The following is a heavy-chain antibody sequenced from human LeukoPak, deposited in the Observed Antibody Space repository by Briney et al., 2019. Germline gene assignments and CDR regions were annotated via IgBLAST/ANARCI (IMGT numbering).Heavy chain of an antibody. CDR3: AKVGYSSSAWIDY. Sequence: GGSLRLSCAASGFTFSSYAMSWVRQAPGKGLEWVSAISGSGGSTYYADSVKGRFTISRDNSKNTLYLQMDSLRAEDTAVYYCAKVGYSSSAWIDYWGQGTLVTVSS. J-gene: IGHJ4*02. D-gene: IGHD6-13*01. CDR2: ISGSGGST. V-gene: IGHV3-23*01. CDR1: GFTFSSYA.